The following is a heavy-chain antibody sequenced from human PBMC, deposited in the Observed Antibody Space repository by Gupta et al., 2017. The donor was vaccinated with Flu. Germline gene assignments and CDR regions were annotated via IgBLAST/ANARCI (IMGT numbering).Heavy chain of an antibody. V-gene: IGHV3-64*01. CDR2: ISSDGGST. D-gene: IGHD2-2*02. CDR3: VRDMAGPAAIFDF. Sequence: RQAPGKGLEYVSAISSDGGSTFYANSVKGRFTISRDNSKNTLFLQMGSLRAEDMAVYYCVRDMAGPAAIFDFWGQGTMVTVSS. J-gene: IGHJ3*01.